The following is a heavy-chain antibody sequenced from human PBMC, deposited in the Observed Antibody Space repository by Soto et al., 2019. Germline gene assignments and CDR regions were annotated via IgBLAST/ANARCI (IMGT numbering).Heavy chain of an antibody. D-gene: IGHD2-15*01. V-gene: IGHV3-33*01. Sequence: QVQLVESGGGVVQPGRSLRLSCAASGFTFSSYGMHWVRQAPGKGLEWVAVIWYDGSNKYYADSVKGRFTISRDNSKNTLYLHMNSLRAEDTAVYYCARGENIVVVVAATPHFDYWGQGTLVTVSS. CDR1: GFTFSSYG. CDR2: IWYDGSNK. J-gene: IGHJ4*02. CDR3: ARGENIVVVVAATPHFDY.